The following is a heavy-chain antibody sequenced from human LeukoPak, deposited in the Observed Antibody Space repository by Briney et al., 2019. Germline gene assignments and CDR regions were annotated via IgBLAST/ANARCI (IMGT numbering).Heavy chain of an antibody. J-gene: IGHJ3*02. CDR1: GFTFSSYA. Sequence: GGSLRLSCAASGFTFSSYAMSWVRQAPGKGLEWVSAISGSGGSTYYADSVKGRFTISRDNAKNSLYLQMNSLRAEDTAVYYCARVRLVVVAMDAFDIWGQGTMVTVSS. CDR3: ARVRLVVVAMDAFDI. CDR2: ISGSGGST. D-gene: IGHD2-15*01. V-gene: IGHV3-23*01.